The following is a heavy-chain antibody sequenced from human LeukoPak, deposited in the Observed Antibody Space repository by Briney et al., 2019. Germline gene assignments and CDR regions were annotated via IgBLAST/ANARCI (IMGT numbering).Heavy chain of an antibody. V-gene: IGHV3-43*02. CDR3: AKGTCSGGGCYSNFDY. D-gene: IGHD2-15*01. Sequence: GGTRSLSCAASGLPFDDYGRHWVRQPPGKGLEWVSLISGDGGSTYYADSVKGRFTISRDNSKNSLYLEMNSLRTEDTALYYCAKGTCSGGGCYSNFDYWGQGALVTVSS. J-gene: IGHJ4*02. CDR2: ISGDGGST. CDR1: GLPFDDYG.